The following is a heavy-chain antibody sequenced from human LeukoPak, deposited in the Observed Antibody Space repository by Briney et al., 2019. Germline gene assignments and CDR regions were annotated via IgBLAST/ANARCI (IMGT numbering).Heavy chain of an antibody. Sequence: SVKVSCKASGGTFNSYAISWVRQAPGQGLEWMGGIMPLFGTANYAQEFQGRVTFTTDESASAAYMEVSSLRSEDTAVYYCASGLLGDGYGVGDYYQYMDVWGKGTTVTVSS. CDR2: IMPLFGTA. J-gene: IGHJ6*03. D-gene: IGHD5-24*01. CDR1: GGTFNSYA. CDR3: ASGLLGDGYGVGDYYQYMDV. V-gene: IGHV1-69*05.